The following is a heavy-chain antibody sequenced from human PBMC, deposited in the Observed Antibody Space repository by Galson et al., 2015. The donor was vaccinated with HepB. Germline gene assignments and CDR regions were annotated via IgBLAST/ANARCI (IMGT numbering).Heavy chain of an antibody. CDR3: ARDPAVADPFDY. D-gene: IGHD6-19*01. V-gene: IGHV1-69*04. CDR1: GGTFSSYA. Sequence: SVKVSCKASGGTFSSYAISWVRQAPGQGLEWMGRIIPILGIANYAQKFQGRVTITADKSTSTAYMELSSLRSEDTAVYYCARDPAVADPFDYWGQGTLVTVSS. J-gene: IGHJ4*02. CDR2: IIPILGIA.